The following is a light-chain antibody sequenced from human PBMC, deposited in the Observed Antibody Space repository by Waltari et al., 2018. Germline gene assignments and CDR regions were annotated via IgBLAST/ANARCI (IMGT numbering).Light chain of an antibody. V-gene: IGKV2-28*01. J-gene: IGKJ1*01. CDR1: QSLLHSNGYNY. CDR3: MQARQTPWT. CDR2: LAS. Sequence: DIVMTQSPLSLPVTPGEPASISCRSSQSLLHSNGYNYLDWYLQKPGQSPQVLIYLASLRASGVPDGVSGSGSGTEFTLKISRVEAEDVGVYYCMQARQTPWTFGQGTKVEIK.